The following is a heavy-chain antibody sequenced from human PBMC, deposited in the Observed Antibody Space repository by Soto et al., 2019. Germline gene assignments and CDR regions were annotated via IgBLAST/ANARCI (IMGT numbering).Heavy chain of an antibody. CDR2: INPSSGGT. D-gene: IGHD1-26*01. CDR3: AREMGVIGAPGYTWFDP. CDR1: GYSFSDDY. Sequence: ASVKGSCKAAGYSFSDDYVHWVREAPGQGLEWMGWINPSSGGTIYTQRFQGRVTMTRDTSISTVYMELSRLTSDDTAVYYCAREMGVIGAPGYTWFDPWGQGALVPGSS. V-gene: IGHV1-2*02. J-gene: IGHJ5*02.